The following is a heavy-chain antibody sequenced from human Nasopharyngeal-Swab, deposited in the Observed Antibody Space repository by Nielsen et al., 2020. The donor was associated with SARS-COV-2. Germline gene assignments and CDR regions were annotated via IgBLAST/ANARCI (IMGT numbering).Heavy chain of an antibody. J-gene: IGHJ4*02. D-gene: IGHD3-16*01. CDR2: ISGSGGST. CDR1: GFTFSSYA. Sequence: GESLKISCAASGFTFSSYAMSWVRQAPGKGLEWVSAISGSGGSTYYADSVKGRFTISRDNSKNTLYLQMNSLRAEDTAVYYCSKDWGSDYWGQGTLVTVSS. CDR3: SKDWGSDY. V-gene: IGHV3-23*01.